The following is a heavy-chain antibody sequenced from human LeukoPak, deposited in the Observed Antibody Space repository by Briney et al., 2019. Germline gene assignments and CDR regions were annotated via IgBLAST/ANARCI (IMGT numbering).Heavy chain of an antibody. Sequence: PSETLSLTCTVSGGSISSGGYYWSWIRQHPGKGLEWIGYIYYSGSTYYNPSLKSRVTISVDTSKNQFSLKLSSVTAADTAVYYCARARQPSLYSYGPRGFYFDYWGQGTLVTVSS. J-gene: IGHJ4*02. CDR3: ARARQPSLYSYGPRGFYFDY. CDR1: GGSISSGGYY. D-gene: IGHD5-18*01. CDR2: IYYSGST. V-gene: IGHV4-31*03.